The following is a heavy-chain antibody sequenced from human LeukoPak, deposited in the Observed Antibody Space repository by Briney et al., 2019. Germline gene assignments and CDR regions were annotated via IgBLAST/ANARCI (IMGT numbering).Heavy chain of an antibody. J-gene: IGHJ4*02. Sequence: GGSLRLSCAASGFTFSSYWMSWVRQAPGKGLEWVANIKQDGSEKYYVDSVKGRFTISRDNAKNSLYLQMNSLRAEDMAIYYCTRVGYIDEGIDYWGQGTLVTVSS. V-gene: IGHV3-7*04. CDR2: IKQDGSEK. CDR1: GFTFSSYW. D-gene: IGHD5-24*01. CDR3: TRVGYIDEGIDY.